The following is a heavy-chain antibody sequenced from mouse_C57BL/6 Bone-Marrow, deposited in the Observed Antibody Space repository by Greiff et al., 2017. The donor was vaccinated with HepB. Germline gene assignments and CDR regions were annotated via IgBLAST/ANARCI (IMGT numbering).Heavy chain of an antibody. CDR3: ARGHYGSSLHWYFDV. D-gene: IGHD1-1*01. CDR1: GYTFTTYP. CDR2: FHPYNDDT. V-gene: IGHV1-47*01. J-gene: IGHJ1*03. Sequence: QVQLQQSGAELVKPGASVKMSCKASGYTFTTYPIEWMKQNHGKSLEWIGNFHPYNDDTKYNEKFKGKATLTVEKSSSTVYLELSRLTSDDSAVYYCARGHYGSSLHWYFDVWGTGTTVTVSS.